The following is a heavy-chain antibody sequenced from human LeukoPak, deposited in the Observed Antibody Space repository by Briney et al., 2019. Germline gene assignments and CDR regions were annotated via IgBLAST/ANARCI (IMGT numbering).Heavy chain of an antibody. CDR1: GGSISSYY. CDR2: IYYSGST. Sequence: PSETLSLTCTVSGGSISSYYWSWIRQPPGKGLEWIGYIYYSGSTNYNPSLKSRVTISVDTSKNQFSLKLSSVTAADTAVYYCARGLPTNNWFDPWGPGTLVTVSS. D-gene: IGHD4/OR15-4a*01. V-gene: IGHV4-59*01. J-gene: IGHJ5*02. CDR3: ARGLPTNNWFDP.